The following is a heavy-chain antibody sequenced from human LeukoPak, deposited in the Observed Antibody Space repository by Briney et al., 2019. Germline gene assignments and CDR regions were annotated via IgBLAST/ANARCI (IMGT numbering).Heavy chain of an antibody. D-gene: IGHD3-10*01. J-gene: IGHJ5*02. CDR2: LWNDGNS. V-gene: IGHV3-53*01. CDR3: LGFGPHYYSDR. CDR1: GFTVTTNN. Sequence: GGSLRLSCAASGFTVTTNNINWVRQAPGKGLEWVSILWNDGNSYFSDSVKGRFSFSRDTSKNILYLQMNSLRVEDTAIYYCLGFGPHYYSDRWGQGTLVTVSS.